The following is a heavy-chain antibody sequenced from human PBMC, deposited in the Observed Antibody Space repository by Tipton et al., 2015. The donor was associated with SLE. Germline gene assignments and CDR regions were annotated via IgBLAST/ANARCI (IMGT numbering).Heavy chain of an antibody. D-gene: IGHD6-13*01. CDR1: GGSISSHY. CDR2: IYYSGGT. V-gene: IGHV4-59*11. Sequence: TLSLTCTVSGGSISSHYWSWIRQPPGKGLEWIGYIYYSGGTNYNPSLKSRVTISVDTSKKQFSLKLSSVTAADTAVYYCARRSRTYGLGAFDIWGQGTMVTVSS. J-gene: IGHJ3*02. CDR3: ARRSRTYGLGAFDI.